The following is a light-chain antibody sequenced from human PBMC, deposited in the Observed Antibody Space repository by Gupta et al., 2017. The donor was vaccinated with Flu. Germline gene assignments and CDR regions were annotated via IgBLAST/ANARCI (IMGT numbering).Light chain of an antibody. CDR2: GAS. CDR3: QQYSNWPPTT. CDR1: QSVSSN. J-gene: IGKJ5*01. Sequence: ATLSVSPGERATLSCRASQSVSSNLAWYQQKPGQAPRLLIYGASTRATGIPARFSGSGSGTEFTLTISSLQSEDFVVYYCQQYSNWPPTTFGQGTRLEIK. V-gene: IGKV3-15*01.